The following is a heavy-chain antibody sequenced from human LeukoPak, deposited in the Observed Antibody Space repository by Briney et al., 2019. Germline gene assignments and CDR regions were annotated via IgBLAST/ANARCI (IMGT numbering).Heavy chain of an antibody. V-gene: IGHV3-30-3*01. CDR1: GFSLTNHA. D-gene: IGHD3-3*01. CDR2: VSYDGTNK. CDR3: ATLASGGYYYYYMDV. J-gene: IGHJ6*03. Sequence: GGSLRLSCAASGFSLTNHAMHWVRQAPGKGLEWMALVSYDGTNKFYTDSVMGRFTVSRDNSKNMLYLQMSSLRTEDTGVYYCATLASGGYYYYYMDVWGKGTTVTVSS.